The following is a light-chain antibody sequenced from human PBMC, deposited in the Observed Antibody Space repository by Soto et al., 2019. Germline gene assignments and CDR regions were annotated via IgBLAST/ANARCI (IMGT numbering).Light chain of an antibody. V-gene: IGKV1-8*01. CDR3: QQLNSYPLT. CDR1: QGIRSY. Sequence: IRMTQSPSSFAASTGDRVTITCRASQGIRSYLNWYLQQPGRAPKLLIYDASKWEAGVPSRFRGSGSGTDFTFTISRLQPEDFAAYYCQQLNSYPLTFGGGTKVDIK. CDR2: DAS. J-gene: IGKJ4*01.